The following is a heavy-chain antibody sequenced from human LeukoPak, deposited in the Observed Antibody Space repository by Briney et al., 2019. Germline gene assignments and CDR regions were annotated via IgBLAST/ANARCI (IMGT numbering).Heavy chain of an antibody. CDR1: GYTFTSYD. Sequence: ASVKVSCKASGYTFTSYDINWVRQATGQGLEWMGWISAYNGNTNYAQKLQGRVTMTTDTSTSTAYMELRSLRSDDTAVYCCARDETLVGAFDYWGQGTLVTVSS. V-gene: IGHV1-18*01. CDR2: ISAYNGNT. J-gene: IGHJ4*02. CDR3: ARDETLVGAFDY. D-gene: IGHD1-26*01.